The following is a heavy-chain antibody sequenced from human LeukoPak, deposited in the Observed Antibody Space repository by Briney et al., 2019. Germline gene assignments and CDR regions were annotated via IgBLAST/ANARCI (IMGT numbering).Heavy chain of an antibody. Sequence: GGCLRLSCAASGFTLKNYEMNWVRQAPGKGLEWVSYISSSGSTIYYADSLKGRFTISRDNAKNSLYLQMNSRRAEDTAVYYCAREKEGYCSRTSCYLDYYYYYMDVWGKGTTVIISS. CDR1: GFTLKNYE. V-gene: IGHV3-48*03. D-gene: IGHD2-2*01. CDR3: AREKEGYCSRTSCYLDYYYYYMDV. CDR2: ISSSGSTI. J-gene: IGHJ6*03.